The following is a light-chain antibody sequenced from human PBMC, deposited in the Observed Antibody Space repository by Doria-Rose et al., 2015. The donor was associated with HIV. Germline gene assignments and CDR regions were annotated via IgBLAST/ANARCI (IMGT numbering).Light chain of an antibody. CDR1: QSFSSTY. CDR2: DGS. CDR3: HRYGTSWT. V-gene: IGKV3-20*01. Sequence: TRSPGTLSLSPGERATLSCRASQSFSSTYLAWYQQKPGQAPSLLIYDGSTRATGIPDRFSASGSGTDFTLTINRLEPEDFALYYCHRYGTSWTFGQGTKVEI. J-gene: IGKJ1*01.